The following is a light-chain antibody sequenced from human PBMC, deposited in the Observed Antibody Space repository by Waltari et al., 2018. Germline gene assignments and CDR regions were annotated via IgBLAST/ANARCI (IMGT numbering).Light chain of an antibody. Sequence: DIVMTQSPDSLAVSLGERATINCKSSQSVFYSPKNKNYLAWYQQKPGQAPKLLIYRASTRESGVPDRFSGSGSGTDFTLTISSLQAEDVAVYYCQQYYGNPRTFGQGTKLEIK. V-gene: IGKV4-1*01. CDR2: RAS. CDR1: QSVFYSPKNKNY. J-gene: IGKJ2*01. CDR3: QQYYGNPRT.